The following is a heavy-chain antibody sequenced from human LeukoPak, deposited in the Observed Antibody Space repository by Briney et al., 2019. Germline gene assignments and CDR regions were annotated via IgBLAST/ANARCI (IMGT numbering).Heavy chain of an antibody. D-gene: IGHD4-17*01. CDR3: ARDWSGAYYYGMDV. Sequence: GASVKVSCKASGYTFTSYGISWVRQAPGQGLEWMGWISAYNGNTNYAHKLQGRVTMTTDTSTSTAYMELRSLRSDDTAVYYCARDWSGAYYYGMDVWGQGTTVTVSS. CDR1: GYTFTSYG. V-gene: IGHV1-18*01. J-gene: IGHJ6*02. CDR2: ISAYNGNT.